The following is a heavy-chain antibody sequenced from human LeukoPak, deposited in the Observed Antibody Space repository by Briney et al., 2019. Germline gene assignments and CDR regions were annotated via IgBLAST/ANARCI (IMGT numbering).Heavy chain of an antibody. Sequence: PSETLSLTCTVSGGSISRYYWSWIRQPPGKGLEGIGYIYYSGSTNYNPSLKSRVTISEDTSKNQFSLKLSSVTAADTAVYYCARVGVRYYFDYWGQGTLVTVSS. D-gene: IGHD4-23*01. V-gene: IGHV4-59*01. J-gene: IGHJ4*02. CDR3: ARVGVRYYFDY. CDR1: GGSISRYY. CDR2: IYYSGST.